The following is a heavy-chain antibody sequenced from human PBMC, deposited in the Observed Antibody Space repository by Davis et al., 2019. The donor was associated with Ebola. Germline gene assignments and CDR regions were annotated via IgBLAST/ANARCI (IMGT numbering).Heavy chain of an antibody. CDR1: GFTFDDYA. V-gene: IGHV3-9*01. J-gene: IGHJ4*02. Sequence: PGGSLRLSCAASGFTFDDYAMHWVRQAPGKGLEWVSGISWNSGSIGYADSVKGRFTISRDNAKNSLYLQMNSLRAEDTALYYCAKGIAAAGPADYWGQGTLVTVSS. CDR2: ISWNSGSI. CDR3: AKGIAAAGPADY. D-gene: IGHD6-13*01.